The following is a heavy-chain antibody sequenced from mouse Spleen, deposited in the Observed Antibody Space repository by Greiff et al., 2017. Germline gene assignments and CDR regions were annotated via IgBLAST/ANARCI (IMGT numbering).Heavy chain of an antibody. CDR3: ARHRGLLWYFDV. CDR1: GFTFSSYA. Sequence: EVQLVESGGGLVKLGGSLKLSCAASGFTFSSYAMSWVRQTPEKRLEWVATISSGGGNTYYPDSVKGRFTISRDNAKNTLYLQMSSLKSEDTAMYYCARHRGLLWYFDVWGAGTTVTVSS. D-gene: IGHD3-1*01. V-gene: IGHV5-9-3*01. CDR2: ISSGGGNT. J-gene: IGHJ1*01.